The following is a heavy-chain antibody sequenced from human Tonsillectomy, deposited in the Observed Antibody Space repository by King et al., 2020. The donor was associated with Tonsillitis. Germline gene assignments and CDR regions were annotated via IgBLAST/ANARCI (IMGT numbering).Heavy chain of an antibody. V-gene: IGHV3-64D*06. D-gene: IGHD3-10*01. J-gene: IGHJ3*02. Sequence: VQLVESGGGLVQPGGSLRLSCSASGFTFSSYVMHWVRQAPGKGLEYVSAISSNVGSTYYGDSVKGRFTISRDNPKNTLYLQMSSLRAEDTAVDYCVKESDWSSQSRGANAFDIWGQGTMFTVS. CDR2: ISSNVGST. CDR1: GFTFSSYV. CDR3: VKESDWSSQSRGANAFDI.